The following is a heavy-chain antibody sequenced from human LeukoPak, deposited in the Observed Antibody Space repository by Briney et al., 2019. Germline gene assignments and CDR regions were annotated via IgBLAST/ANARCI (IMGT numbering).Heavy chain of an antibody. D-gene: IGHD5-24*01. CDR3: ARDSWEMATIVPDY. V-gene: IGHV3-48*04. J-gene: IGHJ4*02. CDR1: GFTFSNYW. Sequence: GGSLRLSCAASGFTFSNYWMSWVRQAPGKGLEWISYICSSGSTKYYADSVKGRFTISRDNAKKSLYLQMNSLRAEDTAVYYCARDSWEMATIVPDYWGQGTLVTVSS. CDR2: ICSSGSTK.